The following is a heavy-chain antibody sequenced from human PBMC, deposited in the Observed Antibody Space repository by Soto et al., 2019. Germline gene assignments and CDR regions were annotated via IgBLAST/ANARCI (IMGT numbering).Heavy chain of an antibody. D-gene: IGHD4-17*01. J-gene: IGHJ4*02. CDR3: ARGRTGDEADFDY. V-gene: IGHV4-34*01. Sequence: QVQLVESEGGLVKPGGSLRLSCAASGFTFSDYYMSWIRQAPGKGLEWIGEINHSGSTNYNPSLKSRVTISVDTSKNQFSLKLSSVTAADTAVYYCARGRTGDEADFDYWGQGTLVTVSS. CDR1: GFTFSDYY. CDR2: INHSGST.